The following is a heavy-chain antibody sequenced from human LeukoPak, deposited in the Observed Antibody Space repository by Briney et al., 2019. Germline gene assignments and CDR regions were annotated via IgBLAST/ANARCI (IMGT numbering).Heavy chain of an antibody. CDR2: IYTSGST. D-gene: IGHD3-22*01. V-gene: IGHV4-4*07. CDR1: GGSISSYY. CDR3: AREYYDARLDY. J-gene: IGHJ4*02. Sequence: SETLPLXCTVSGGSISSYYWSWIRQPAGKGLEWIGRIYTSGSTNYNPSLKSRVTMSVDTSKNQFSLKLSSVTAADTAVYYCAREYYDARLDYWGQGTLVTVSS.